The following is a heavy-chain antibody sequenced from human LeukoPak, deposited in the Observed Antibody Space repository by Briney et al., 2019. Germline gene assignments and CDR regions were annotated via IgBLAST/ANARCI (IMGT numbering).Heavy chain of an antibody. J-gene: IGHJ6*03. CDR1: GGSISRSSYY. Sequence: SETLSLTCTVSGGSISRSSYYWGWIRQPPGKGLEWIGSIYYSGSTYYNPSLKSRVTISVDTSMNQFSLKLSSVTAADTAVYYCARQRVGEYSGYDEGYYYYMDVWGKGTTVTVSS. V-gene: IGHV4-39*07. D-gene: IGHD5-12*01. CDR2: IYYSGST. CDR3: ARQRVGEYSGYDEGYYYYMDV.